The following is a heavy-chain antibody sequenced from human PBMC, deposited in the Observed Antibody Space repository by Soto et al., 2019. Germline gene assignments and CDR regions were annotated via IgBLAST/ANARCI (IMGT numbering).Heavy chain of an antibody. J-gene: IGHJ3*02. V-gene: IGHV4-39*01. D-gene: IGHD3-10*01. Sequence: TSETLSLTCIVSGGSLTSSSFYRGWIRQPPGKGLSWIGNIYYSGTTDYNPSLKSRVSVSTDTSRNQLSLTLSSVTAADTAVYYCVRFYGNAFDIWGPGTLVTVSS. CDR3: VRFYGNAFDI. CDR2: IYYSGTT. CDR1: GGSLTSSSFY.